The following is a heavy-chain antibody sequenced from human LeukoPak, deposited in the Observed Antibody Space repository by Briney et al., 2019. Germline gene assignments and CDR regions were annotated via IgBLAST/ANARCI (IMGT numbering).Heavy chain of an antibody. D-gene: IGHD3-9*01. CDR1: GFTFSNYA. Sequence: PGRSLRLSCAASGFTFSNYAMSWVRQAPGKGLEWVSAISGSGGSTYYADSVKGRFTISRDNSKNTLYLQMNSLRAEDTAVYYCAREGEADILTGYEFDYWGQGTLVTVSS. V-gene: IGHV3-23*01. CDR3: AREGEADILTGYEFDY. CDR2: ISGSGGST. J-gene: IGHJ4*02.